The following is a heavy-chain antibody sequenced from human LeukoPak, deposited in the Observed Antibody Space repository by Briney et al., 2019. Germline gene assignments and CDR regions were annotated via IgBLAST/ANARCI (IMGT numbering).Heavy chain of an antibody. CDR1: GGSTSSYY. CDR2: IYYSGST. D-gene: IGHD2-15*01. CDR3: ARHSYCSGGSCYSEVDY. Sequence: SETLSLTCTVSGGSTSSYYWSWIRQPPGKGLEWIGYIYYSGSTNYNPSLKSRVTISVDTSKNQFSLKLSSVTAADTAVYYCARHSYCSGGSCYSEVDYWGQGTLVTVSS. J-gene: IGHJ4*02. V-gene: IGHV4-59*01.